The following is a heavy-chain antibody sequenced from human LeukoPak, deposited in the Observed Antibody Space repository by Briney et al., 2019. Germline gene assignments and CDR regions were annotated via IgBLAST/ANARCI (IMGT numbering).Heavy chain of an antibody. CDR2: AGCAGGTT. D-gene: IGHD3-10*01. CDR3: AKELDTMVFDY. J-gene: IGHJ4*02. Sequence: GGSLRLTCATSGFTFDRYTKHWVRHAQGQGLEWVSLAGCAGGTTFYSDPVRGRLTTFTDSGSKTVFSLMNSLTTAATAFYYCAKELDTMVFDYWGQGALVSVSS. CDR1: GFTFDRYT. V-gene: IGHV3-43*01.